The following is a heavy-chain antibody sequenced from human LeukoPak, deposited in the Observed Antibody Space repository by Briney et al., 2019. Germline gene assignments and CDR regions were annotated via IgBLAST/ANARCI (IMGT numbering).Heavy chain of an antibody. D-gene: IGHD1-26*01. CDR1: GFTFNTFG. CDR2: INYNSRDI. Sequence: EGSLRLSCAASGFTFNTFGMSWVRQAPGKGLEWVSYINYNSRDIYYADSVRGRFTTSRDNAKDSLYLQMNTLRDEDTAVYYCARDLHSHGRFDYWGQGTLVTISS. CDR3: ARDLHSHGRFDY. J-gene: IGHJ4*02. V-gene: IGHV3-48*02.